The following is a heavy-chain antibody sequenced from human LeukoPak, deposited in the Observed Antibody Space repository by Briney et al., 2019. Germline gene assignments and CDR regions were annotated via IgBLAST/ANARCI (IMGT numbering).Heavy chain of an antibody. V-gene: IGHV4-38-2*02. Sequence: SETLSLTCTVSGYSISSGYYWGWIRQPPGKGLEWIGSIYHSGSTYYNPSLKSRVTISVDTSKNQFSLKLSSVTAADTAVYYCASSGWYGLWVNNMNDFDYWGQGTLVTVSS. CDR1: GYSISSGYY. D-gene: IGHD2-15*01. CDR2: IYHSGST. J-gene: IGHJ4*02. CDR3: ASSGWYGLWVNNMNDFDY.